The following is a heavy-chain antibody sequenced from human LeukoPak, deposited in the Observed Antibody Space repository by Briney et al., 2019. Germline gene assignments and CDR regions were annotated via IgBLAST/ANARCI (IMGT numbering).Heavy chain of an antibody. D-gene: IGHD4-17*01. J-gene: IGHJ2*01. CDR2: TYYSGST. CDR3: ATDYGDGYWYFDL. V-gene: IGHV4-59*01. CDR1: GGSISSYY. Sequence: SETLSLTCTVSGGSISSYYWSWIRQPPGKGLEWIGYTYYSGSTNYNPSLKSRVTISVDTSKNQFSLKLSSVTAADTAVYYCATDYGDGYWYFDLWGRGTLVTVSS.